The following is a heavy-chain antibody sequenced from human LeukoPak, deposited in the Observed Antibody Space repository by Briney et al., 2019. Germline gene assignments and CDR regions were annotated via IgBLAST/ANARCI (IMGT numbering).Heavy chain of an antibody. Sequence: PSETLSLTCAVYGGSFSGYYWSWIRQPPGKGLEWIGEINHSGSTNYNPSLTSRGTISVDTSKNQFSLKLSSVTAADTAVYYCARHRSPSMVRGVRKEYYYYYMDVWGKGTTVTISS. J-gene: IGHJ6*03. CDR2: INHSGST. CDR1: GGSFSGYY. D-gene: IGHD3-10*01. CDR3: ARHRSPSMVRGVRKEYYYYYMDV. V-gene: IGHV4-34*01.